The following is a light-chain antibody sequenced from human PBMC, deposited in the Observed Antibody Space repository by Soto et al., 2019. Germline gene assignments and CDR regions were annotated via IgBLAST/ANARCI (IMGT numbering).Light chain of an antibody. CDR3: PQYTSHLWP. J-gene: IGKJ1*01. V-gene: IGKV1-5*01. CDR1: QSISSW. CDR2: DAS. Sequence: EDRVIITCRASQSISSWLAWYQQKPGKAPKLLIYDASSLESGVPSRFSGSGSGTEFTLTISSLQPEDFAPYYCPQYTSHLWPFGQ.